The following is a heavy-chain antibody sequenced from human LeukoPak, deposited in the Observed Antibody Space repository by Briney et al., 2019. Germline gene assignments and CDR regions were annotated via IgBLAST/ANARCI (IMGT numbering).Heavy chain of an antibody. CDR2: IWYDGSNK. CDR3: ARDVGSYDILTGYFDH. D-gene: IGHD3-9*01. J-gene: IGHJ4*02. Sequence: GGSLRLSCAASGFTFSSYGMHWVRQAPGKGLEWVAVIWYDGSNKYYADSVKGRFTISRDNSKNTLYLQMNSLRAEDTAVYYCARDVGSYDILTGYFDHWGQGTLVTVSS. CDR1: GFTFSSYG. V-gene: IGHV3-33*01.